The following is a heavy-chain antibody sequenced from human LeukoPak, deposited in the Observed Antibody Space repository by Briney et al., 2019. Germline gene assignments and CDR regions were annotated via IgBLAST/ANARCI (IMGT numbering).Heavy chain of an antibody. Sequence: PSETLSLTCTVSGGSISSSSYYWGWIRQPPGTGLEWIGSIYYSGSTYYNPSLKSRVTISVDTSNNQFSLKVTSVTAADTAVYYCVRHGGGYCSGGSCYVDYWGQGTLVTVSS. D-gene: IGHD2-15*01. CDR3: VRHGGGYCSGGSCYVDY. V-gene: IGHV4-39*01. J-gene: IGHJ4*02. CDR2: IYYSGST. CDR1: GGSISSSSYY.